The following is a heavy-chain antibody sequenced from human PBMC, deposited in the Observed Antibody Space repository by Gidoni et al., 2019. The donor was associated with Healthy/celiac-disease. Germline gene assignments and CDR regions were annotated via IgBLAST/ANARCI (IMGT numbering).Heavy chain of an antibody. CDR2: INPNSGGT. CDR1: GYTFTGYY. J-gene: IGHJ6*02. Sequence: QVQLVQSGAEVKKPGASVKVSCKASGYTFTGYYMHWVRHAPGQGLEWMGWINPNSGGTNYAQKFQGRVTMTRDTSISTAYMELSRLRSDDTAVYYCARGSDDCSSTSCFGYGMDVWGQGTTVTVSS. V-gene: IGHV1-2*02. CDR3: ARGSDDCSSTSCFGYGMDV. D-gene: IGHD2-2*01.